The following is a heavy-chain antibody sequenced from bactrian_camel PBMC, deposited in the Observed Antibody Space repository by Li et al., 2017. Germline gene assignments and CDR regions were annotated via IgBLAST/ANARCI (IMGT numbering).Heavy chain of an antibody. CDR2: INPHSATS. CDR3: GIDAASDCYSGSWPSESGH. CDR1: QRANC. V-gene: IGHV3S54*01. J-gene: IGHJ4*01. D-gene: IGHD3*01. Sequence: HVQLVESGGGSVQAGGSLRLTCVASQRANCMGWFRQGPGEEREGVATINPHSATSCLVDSVKGRFIISQDSAKNTLYLQMSGLKPEDTAEYFCGIDAASDCYSGSWPSESGHWGQGTQVTVS.